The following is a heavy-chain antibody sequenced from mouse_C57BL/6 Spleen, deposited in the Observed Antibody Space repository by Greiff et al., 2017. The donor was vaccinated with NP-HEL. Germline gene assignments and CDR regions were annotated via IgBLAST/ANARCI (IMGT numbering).Heavy chain of an antibody. CDR1: GFSLTSYG. J-gene: IGHJ1*03. D-gene: IGHD2-1*01. Sequence: QVQLKESGPGLVQPSQSLSITCTVSGFSLTSYGVHWVRQSPGKGLEWLGVIWSGGSTDYNAAFISRLSISKDNSKSQVFFKMNSLQTDDTAIYYCGRGNYDWYFDVWGTGTTVTVSS. CDR3: GRGNYDWYFDV. CDR2: IWSGGST. V-gene: IGHV2-2*01.